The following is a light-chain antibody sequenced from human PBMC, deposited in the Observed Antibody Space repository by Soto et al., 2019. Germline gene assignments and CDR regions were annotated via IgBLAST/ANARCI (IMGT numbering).Light chain of an antibody. J-gene: IGKJ2*01. CDR3: QQYYSYPPT. CDR2: AAS. V-gene: IGKV1-8*01. CDR1: QGISSY. Sequence: AIRMTQSPSSFSASPGDRVTITCRASQGISSYLAWYQQKPGQAPKLLIYAASTLQSGVPSRFSGSGSGTEFTLTISCLQSEDFATYYCQQYYSYPPTFGQGTKLEIK.